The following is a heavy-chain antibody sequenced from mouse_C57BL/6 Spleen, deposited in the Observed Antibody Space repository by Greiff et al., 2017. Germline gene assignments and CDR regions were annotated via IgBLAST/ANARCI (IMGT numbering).Heavy chain of an antibody. J-gene: IGHJ1*03. CDR2: IDPSDSYT. V-gene: IGHV1-69*01. CDR1: GYTFTSYW. CDR3: ARRLWLRQGGFWYFDV. Sequence: QVQLQQPGAELVMPGASVKLSCKASGYTFTSYWMHWVKQRPGQGLEWIGEIDPSDSYTNYNQKFKGKSTLTVDKSSSTAYMQLSSLTSEDSAVSYCARRLWLRQGGFWYFDVWGTGTTVTVSS. D-gene: IGHD2-2*01.